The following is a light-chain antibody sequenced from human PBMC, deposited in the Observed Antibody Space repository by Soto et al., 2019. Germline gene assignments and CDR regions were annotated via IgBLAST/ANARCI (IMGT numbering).Light chain of an antibody. Sequence: EIVITQSPATLSVSPGERATLSFRASQSIRTSVAWFPQKPGQAPRLLIYAASTRATGISARFSGSGSGTEFTLTVSSLQSEDFAVYYCQQYSDWPTFGQGTKVDI. J-gene: IGKJ1*01. CDR3: QQYSDWPT. CDR2: AAS. V-gene: IGKV3-15*01. CDR1: QSIRTS.